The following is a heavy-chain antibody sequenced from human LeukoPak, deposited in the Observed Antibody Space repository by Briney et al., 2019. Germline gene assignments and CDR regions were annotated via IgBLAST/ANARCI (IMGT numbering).Heavy chain of an antibody. CDR3: TSGRPLGFDY. CDR1: GGSISSYY. CDR2: IYYSGST. J-gene: IGHJ4*02. V-gene: IGHV4-59*13. D-gene: IGHD1-26*01. Sequence: SETLSLTCTDSGGSISSYYWSWIRQPPGKGLEWIGYIYYSGSTNYNPSLKSRVTISVDTSKNQFSLKLSSVTAADTAVYYCTSGRPLGFDYWGQGTLVTVSS.